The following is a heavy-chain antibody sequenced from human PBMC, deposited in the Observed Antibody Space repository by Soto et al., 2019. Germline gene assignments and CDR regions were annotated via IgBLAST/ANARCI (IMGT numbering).Heavy chain of an antibody. J-gene: IGHJ6*03. V-gene: IGHV6-1*01. D-gene: IGHD1-7*01. CDR3: AGTTSHQWYYMDV. CDR2: TYYRSRWYN. Sequence: QVLLQESGPGLVKPSQTLSLTCAISGDSVSSNSAAWNWIRLSPSRGLEWLASTYYRSRWYNDYSVLMRSRNTAHPGTSKNQFSLQLPSVTPEDTAVYYCAGTTSHQWYYMDVWGKGTTVTVSS. CDR1: GDSVSSNSAA.